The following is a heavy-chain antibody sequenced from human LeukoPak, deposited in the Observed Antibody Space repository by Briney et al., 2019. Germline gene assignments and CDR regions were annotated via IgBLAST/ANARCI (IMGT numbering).Heavy chain of an antibody. CDR3: ARDYVGGTRDQAFHH. V-gene: IGHV4-39*07. J-gene: IGHJ1*01. Sequence: PSETLSLTCTVSGGSISSSSYYWGWIRQPPGKGLEWIGSIYYSGSTYYNPSLKSRDTISVDTSKNQLSLKLSSVTAADTAVYYCARDYVGGTRDQAFHHWGQGTLVTVSS. CDR2: IYYSGST. CDR1: GGSISSSSYY. D-gene: IGHD1-26*01.